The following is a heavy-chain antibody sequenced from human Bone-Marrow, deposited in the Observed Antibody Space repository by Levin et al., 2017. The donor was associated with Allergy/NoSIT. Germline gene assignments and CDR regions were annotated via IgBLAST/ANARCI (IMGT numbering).Heavy chain of an antibody. CDR2: IKQDGSEK. V-gene: IGHV3-7*01. CDR1: GFTFSSYW. J-gene: IGHJ3*02. CDR3: ARGGYCSGGSCYGPTFDI. D-gene: IGHD2-15*01. Sequence: GGSLRLSCAASGFTFSSYWMSWVRQAPWKGLEWVANIKQDGSEKYYVDSLKGRFTISRDNAKNSLYLQMNSLRAEDTAVYYCARGGYCSGGSCYGPTFDIWGQGTMVTVSS.